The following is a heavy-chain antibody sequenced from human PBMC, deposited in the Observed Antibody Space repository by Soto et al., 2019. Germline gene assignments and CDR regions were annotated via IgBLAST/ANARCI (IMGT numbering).Heavy chain of an antibody. V-gene: IGHV3-23*01. D-gene: IGHD5-18*01. CDR1: GFTFSSYA. Sequence: GGSLRISCAASGFTFSSYAMSWVRQAPGKGLEWVSAISGSGGSTYYADSVKGRFTISRDNSKNTLYLQMNSLRAEDTAVYYCGRKEYGYGYVYYGMDVWGQGTTVTVSS. CDR3: GRKEYGYGYVYYGMDV. J-gene: IGHJ6*02. CDR2: ISGSGGST.